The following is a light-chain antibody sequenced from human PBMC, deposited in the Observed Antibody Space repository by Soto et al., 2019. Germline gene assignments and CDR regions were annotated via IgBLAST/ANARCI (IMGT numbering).Light chain of an antibody. CDR2: AAS. Sequence: DIQMTQSPSSLSASVGDRVTITCRASQGISSYLAWYQQKPGKVPKLLIYAASTLQSGVPSRFSGSGSGTDFTLTISSLQPADVATYYCQKYNSAPRTFGQWTKVEIK. V-gene: IGKV1-27*01. CDR3: QKYNSAPRT. J-gene: IGKJ1*01. CDR1: QGISSY.